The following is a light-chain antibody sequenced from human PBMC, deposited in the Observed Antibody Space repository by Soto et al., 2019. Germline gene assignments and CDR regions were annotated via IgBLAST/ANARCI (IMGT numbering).Light chain of an antibody. CDR1: TSDVGGYNY. CDR2: EVS. Sequence: QSVLTQPASVSGSPGQSITISCTGTTSDVGGYNYVSWYQQHPGKVPKLLIHEVSNRPSGVSNRFSGSKSGNTASLTISGLQAEDEADYYCLSKTSSISHVFGTGTKVTVL. V-gene: IGLV2-14*01. CDR3: LSKTSSISHV. J-gene: IGLJ1*01.